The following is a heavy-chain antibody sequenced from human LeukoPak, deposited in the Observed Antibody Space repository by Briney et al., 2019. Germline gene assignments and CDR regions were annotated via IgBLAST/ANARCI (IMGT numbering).Heavy chain of an antibody. D-gene: IGHD2-15*01. CDR3: ASTDIPSYYFDY. Sequence: GASVKVSCKTSGYSFIAYYIHWVRQAPGQGLEWMGRIIPILGIANYAQKFQGRVTITADKSTSTAYMELSSLRSEDTAVYYCASTDIPSYYFDYWGQGTLVTVSS. CDR1: GYSFIAYY. V-gene: IGHV1-69*02. CDR2: IIPILGIA. J-gene: IGHJ4*02.